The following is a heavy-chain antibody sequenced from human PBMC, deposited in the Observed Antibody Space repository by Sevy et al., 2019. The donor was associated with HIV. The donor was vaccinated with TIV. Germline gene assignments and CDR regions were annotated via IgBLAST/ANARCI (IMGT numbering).Heavy chain of an antibody. Sequence: SETLSLTCTVSGGSISSDSFLWGWIRQPPGEGLRWIGSISYSGSTYYDPSRKSRISVDVDTSKKQFSLELRSVTAADTAMYYCARHLHFYGIDVWGPGTTVTVSS. CDR3: ARHLHFYGIDV. V-gene: IGHV4-39*01. D-gene: IGHD3-3*02. J-gene: IGHJ6*02. CDR1: GGSISSDSFL. CDR2: ISYSGST.